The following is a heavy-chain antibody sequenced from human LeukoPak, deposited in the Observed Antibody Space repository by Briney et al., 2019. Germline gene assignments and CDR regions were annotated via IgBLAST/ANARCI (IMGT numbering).Heavy chain of an antibody. CDR3: ATGVPAAIRLLREYYFDY. CDR1: GGTFSSYA. Sequence: GASVKVSCKASGGTFSSYAISWVRQAPGQGLEWMGGIIPIFGTANYAQKFQGRVTITTDESTSTAYMELSSLRSEDTALYYCATGVPAAIRLLREYYFDYWGQGTLVTVSS. D-gene: IGHD2-2*02. CDR2: IIPIFGTA. J-gene: IGHJ4*02. V-gene: IGHV1-69*05.